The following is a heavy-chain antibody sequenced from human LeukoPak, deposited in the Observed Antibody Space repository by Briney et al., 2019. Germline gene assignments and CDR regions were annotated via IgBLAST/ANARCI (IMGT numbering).Heavy chain of an antibody. D-gene: IGHD1-26*01. Sequence: ASVKASCKASGYTFTSYDINWVRQATGQGLEWMGWMNPNSGNTGYAQKFQGRVTMTRNTSISTAYMELSSLRSEDTAVYYCARAVGIVGAIYDYWGQGTLVTVSS. CDR3: ARAVGIVGAIYDY. CDR2: MNPNSGNT. J-gene: IGHJ4*02. V-gene: IGHV1-8*01. CDR1: GYTFTSYD.